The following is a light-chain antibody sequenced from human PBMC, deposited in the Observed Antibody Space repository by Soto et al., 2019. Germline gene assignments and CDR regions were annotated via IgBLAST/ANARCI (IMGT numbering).Light chain of an antibody. CDR2: DVS. Sequence: QSVLTQPGSVSGSPGQSITISCTGTSSDVGGYNYVSWYQQHPGKAPKLMIYDVSNRPSGVSNRFSGSKSGNTASLTISGLQAEDEADYYCSSYTSSSTPVYVFGTGTKLTVL. CDR1: SSDVGGYNY. J-gene: IGLJ1*01. V-gene: IGLV2-14*01. CDR3: SSYTSSSTPVYV.